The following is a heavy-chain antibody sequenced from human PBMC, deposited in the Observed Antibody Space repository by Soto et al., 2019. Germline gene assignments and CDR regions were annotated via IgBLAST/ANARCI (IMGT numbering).Heavy chain of an antibody. CDR2: MWYDGSNK. D-gene: IGHD5-18*01. CDR3: AREATGYSYGYYFDY. Sequence: GGSLRLSCAASGFTFSSYGMHWVRQAPGKGLEWVAVMWYDGSNKYYADSVKGRFTTSRDNSKNTLYLQMNSLRAEDTAVYYCAREATGYSYGYYFDYWGQGTLVTVSS. CDR1: GFTFSSYG. J-gene: IGHJ4*02. V-gene: IGHV3-33*01.